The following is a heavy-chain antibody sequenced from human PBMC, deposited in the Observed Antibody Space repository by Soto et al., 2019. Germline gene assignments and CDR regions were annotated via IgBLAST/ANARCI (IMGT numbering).Heavy chain of an antibody. V-gene: IGHV3-21*01. J-gene: IGHJ6*02. D-gene: IGHD6-13*01. Sequence: EVQLVESGGGLVKPGGSLRLSCAASGFTFSSYSMNWVRQAPGKGLEWVSSISSSSSYIYYADSVKGRFTISRDNAKNSLYLQMNRLRAEDTAVYYCARVRAAPNYYYYGMDVWGQGTTVTVSS. CDR3: ARVRAAPNYYYYGMDV. CDR2: ISSSSSYI. CDR1: GFTFSSYS.